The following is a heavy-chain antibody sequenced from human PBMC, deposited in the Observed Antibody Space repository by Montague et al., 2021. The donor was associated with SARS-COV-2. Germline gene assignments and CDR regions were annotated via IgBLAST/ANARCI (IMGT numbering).Heavy chain of an antibody. J-gene: IGHJ4*02. CDR1: GFTLSSYA. V-gene: IGHV3-30*04. CDR3: ARDNYDYVWGSYRYIY. CDR2: ISYDGSNK. Sequence: SLRLSCAASGFTLSSYAMPWVRQAPGKGLEWVAVISYDGSNKYYXDSVKGRFTISRDNSKNTLYLQMNSLRAEDTAVYYCARDNYDYVWGSYRYIYWGQGTLVTVSS. D-gene: IGHD3-16*02.